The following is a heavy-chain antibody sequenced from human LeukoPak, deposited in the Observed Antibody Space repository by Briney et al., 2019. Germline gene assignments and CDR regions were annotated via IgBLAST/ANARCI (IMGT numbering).Heavy chain of an antibody. CDR3: ARALVPAAMERYGMDV. J-gene: IGHJ6*02. CDR2: MNPNSGGT. D-gene: IGHD2-2*01. V-gene: IGHV1-2*02. Sequence: ASVKVSCKASGYTFTSYDINWVRQATGQGLEWMGWMNPNSGGTNYAQKFQGRVTMTRDTSISTAYMEPSRLRSDDTAVYYCARALVPAAMERYGMDVWGQGTTVTVSS. CDR1: GYTFTSYD.